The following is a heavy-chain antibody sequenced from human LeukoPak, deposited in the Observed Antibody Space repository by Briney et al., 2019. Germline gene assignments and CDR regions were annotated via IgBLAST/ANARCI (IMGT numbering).Heavy chain of an antibody. D-gene: IGHD3-22*01. V-gene: IGHV4-59*08. J-gene: IGHJ4*02. CDR3: ACLDSSGYYYCDD. CDR1: GGSISSYY. CDR2: IYYSGST. Sequence: SETLSLTCTVSGGSISSYYWSWIRQPPGKGLEWIGYIYYSGSTNYNPSLKSRVTISLDTSKNQVSLEVSSVTAADTAVYFCACLDSSGYYYCDDWGQGSLVTVSS.